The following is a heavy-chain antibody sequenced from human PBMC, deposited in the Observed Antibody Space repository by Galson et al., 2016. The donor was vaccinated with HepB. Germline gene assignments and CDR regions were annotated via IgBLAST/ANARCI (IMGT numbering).Heavy chain of an antibody. CDR3: ARQGDIGTLDGFEI. V-gene: IGHV4-39*01. D-gene: IGHD5-12*01. CDR1: GGSISGSGYY. Sequence: ETLSLTCIVSGGSISGSGYYWGWIRQPPGKGLEWIGTIYYSGGTSYNPSLKSRVTISVDTFKSQISLKLSSVTAADTAVYYCARQGDIGTLDGFEIWGQGTLVTVSS. J-gene: IGHJ3*02. CDR2: IYYSGGT.